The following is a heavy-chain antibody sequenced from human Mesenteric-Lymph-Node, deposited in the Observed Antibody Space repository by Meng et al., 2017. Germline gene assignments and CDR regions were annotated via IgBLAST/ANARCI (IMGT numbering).Heavy chain of an antibody. J-gene: IGHJ6*02. CDR2: LSYDESRQ. CDR1: GFTFSSYA. Sequence: GESLKISCAASGFTFSSYAMHWVRQAPGKGLEWVAVLSYDESRQHYADSVRGRFTISRDNSKNTLYLQMNSLRAEDTAVYYCARDTVSSSWEIYYYYGMDVWGQGTTVTVSS. D-gene: IGHD6-13*01. V-gene: IGHV3-30*01. CDR3: ARDTVSSSWEIYYYYGMDV.